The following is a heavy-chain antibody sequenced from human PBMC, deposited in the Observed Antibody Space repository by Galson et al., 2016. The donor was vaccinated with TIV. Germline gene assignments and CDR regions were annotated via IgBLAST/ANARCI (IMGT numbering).Heavy chain of an antibody. Sequence: SLRLSCAASGLSVSINYMTWVRQAPGKGLEWVSLISDGGKTFYPDSVKGRFTVSRDNSKNILYLQMNSLRLEDTAVYYCARDRIVDATYYYYYFGLDVWGQGTVVTVSS. CDR2: ISDGGKT. CDR1: GLSVSINY. D-gene: IGHD1-26*01. J-gene: IGHJ6*02. CDR3: ARDRIVDATYYYYYFGLDV. V-gene: IGHV3-66*02.